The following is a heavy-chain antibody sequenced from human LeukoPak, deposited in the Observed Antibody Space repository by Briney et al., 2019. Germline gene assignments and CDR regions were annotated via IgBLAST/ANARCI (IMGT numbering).Heavy chain of an antibody. CDR1: GYTFTSYA. CDR2: ISAGNGNT. CDR3: ARDSGSGNNDY. J-gene: IGHJ4*02. Sequence: VASVKVSCKASGYTFTSYAIHWVRQAPGQRLEWMGWISAGNGNTKYSQNFQGRVTFISNTSATTAFMELSSLRSEDAAVYYCARDSGSGNNDYWGQGTLDTVSS. V-gene: IGHV1-3*01. D-gene: IGHD1-26*01.